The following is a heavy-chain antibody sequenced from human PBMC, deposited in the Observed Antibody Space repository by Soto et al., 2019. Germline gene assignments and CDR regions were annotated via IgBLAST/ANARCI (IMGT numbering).Heavy chain of an antibody. CDR3: GRVPSGWYGPEYFDL. V-gene: IGHV4-59*01. J-gene: IGHJ2*01. Sequence: SETLSLTCTVSGGSISSYYWSWIRQPPGKGLEWIGYIYYSGSTNYNPSLKSRVTISVDTSKNQFSLKLSSVTAADTAVYYCGRVPSGWYGPEYFDLWGRGTLVTVSS. D-gene: IGHD6-19*01. CDR1: GGSISSYY. CDR2: IYYSGST.